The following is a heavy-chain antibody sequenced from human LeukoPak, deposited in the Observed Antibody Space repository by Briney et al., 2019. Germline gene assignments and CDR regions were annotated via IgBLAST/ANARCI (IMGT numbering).Heavy chain of an antibody. V-gene: IGHV3-21*01. D-gene: IGHD1-26*01. J-gene: IGHJ3*02. CDR1: GFTFSSYS. CDR3: ARPRGESYSDAFDI. CDR2: ISSSSSYI. Sequence: GGSLRLSCAAPGFTFSSYSMNWVRQAPGKGLEWVSSISSSSSYIYYADSVKGRFTISRDNAKNSLYLQMNSLRAEDTAVYYCARPRGESYSDAFDIWGQGTMVTVSS.